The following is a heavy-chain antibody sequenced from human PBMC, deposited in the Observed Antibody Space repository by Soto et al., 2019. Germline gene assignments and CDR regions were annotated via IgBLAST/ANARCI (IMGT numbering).Heavy chain of an antibody. J-gene: IGHJ3*01. V-gene: IGHV3-23*01. CDR3: AKIHSGSSEDAFDV. CDR2: ISGSGGVT. Sequence: EVQLLESGGGLVQPGGSQRLSCAASGFTFSSYPISWFRQGPGKGLEWVTLISGSGGVTDYADSVKGRFTVSRDNSKNTMYLELNSLTAGDTAIYYCAKIHSGSSEDAFDVWGQGTVVTVSS. D-gene: IGHD6-19*01. CDR1: GFTFSSYP.